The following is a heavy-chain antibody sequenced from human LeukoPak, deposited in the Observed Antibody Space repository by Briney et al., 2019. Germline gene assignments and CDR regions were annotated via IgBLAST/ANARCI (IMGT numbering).Heavy chain of an antibody. CDR2: IYYSGST. J-gene: IGHJ4*02. CDR1: GGSISSYY. CDR3: ARDQVDYDIPDHFDY. V-gene: IGHV4-59*01. Sequence: SETLSLTCTVSGGSISSYYWSWIRQPPGKGLEWIGYIYYSGSTNYNPSLKSRVTISVDTSKNQFSLKLSSVTAADTAVYYCARDQVDYDIPDHFDYWGKGTLVAVSS. D-gene: IGHD3-22*01.